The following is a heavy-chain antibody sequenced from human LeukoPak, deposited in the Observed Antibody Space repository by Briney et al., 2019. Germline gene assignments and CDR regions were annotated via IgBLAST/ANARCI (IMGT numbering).Heavy chain of an antibody. CDR3: AREYCSGGSCYSYYYYGMDV. CDR1: GYTFTSYY. V-gene: IGHV1-46*01. D-gene: IGHD2-15*01. CDR2: INPSGGST. J-gene: IGHJ6*02. Sequence: ASVKVSCKASGYTFTSYYMHWVRQAPEQGLEWMGIINPSGGSTSYAQKFQGRVTMTRDTSTSTVYMELSSLRSEDTAVYYCAREYCSGGSCYSYYYYGMDVWGQGTTVTVSS.